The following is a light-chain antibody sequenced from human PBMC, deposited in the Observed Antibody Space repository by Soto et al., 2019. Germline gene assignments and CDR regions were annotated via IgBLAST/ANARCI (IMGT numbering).Light chain of an antibody. CDR2: EVS. J-gene: IGLJ1*01. Sequence: QSALTQPPSASGSPGQSVTISCAGTSSDVGGYNYVSWYQQYPGKVPKLMIYEVSERPSGVPDRFSGSKSGNTTFLTVSGLQAEDEDDYYCRSYADTAYVFGTGTKVTVL. CDR3: RSYADTAYV. CDR1: SSDVGGYNY. V-gene: IGLV2-8*01.